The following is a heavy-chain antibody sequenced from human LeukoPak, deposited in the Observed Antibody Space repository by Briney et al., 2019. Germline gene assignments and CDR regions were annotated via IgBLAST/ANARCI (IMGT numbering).Heavy chain of an antibody. CDR1: GGSISSHY. D-gene: IGHD2-15*01. CDR3: ARRYCSGGSCQEYYFDY. J-gene: IGHJ4*02. CDR2: IYYSGST. V-gene: IGHV4-59*11. Sequence: SETLSLTCTVSGGSISSHYWSWIRQPPGKGLEWIGYIYYSGSTNYNPSLKSRVTISVDTSKNQFSLKLSSVTAADTAVYYCARRYCSGGSCQEYYFDYWGQGTLVTVSS.